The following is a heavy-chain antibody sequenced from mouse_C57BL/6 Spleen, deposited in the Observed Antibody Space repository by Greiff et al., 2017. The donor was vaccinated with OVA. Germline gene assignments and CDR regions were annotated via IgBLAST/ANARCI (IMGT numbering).Heavy chain of an antibody. CDR2: INPNYGTT. J-gene: IGHJ4*01. D-gene: IGHD2-2*01. CDR1: GYSFTDYN. CDR3: ARGDHGYDDDYAMDY. Sequence: EVKLMESGPELVKPGASVKISCKASGYSFTDYNMNWVKQSNGKSLEWIGVINPNYGTTSYNQKFKGKATLTVDQSSSTAYMQLNSLTSEDSAVYYCARGDHGYDDDYAMDYWGQGTSVTVSS. V-gene: IGHV1-39*01.